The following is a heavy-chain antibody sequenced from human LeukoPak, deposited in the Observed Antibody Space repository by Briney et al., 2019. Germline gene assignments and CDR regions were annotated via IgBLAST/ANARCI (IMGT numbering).Heavy chain of an antibody. J-gene: IGHJ4*02. CDR2: INSDGINT. D-gene: IGHD6-19*01. V-gene: IGHV3-74*01. Sequence: QSGGSLRLSCAASGFTFSNYWMHWVRHAPGKGLVWVSRINSDGINTSYADSVKGRFTISRDNAKNSLYLQMNSLRAEDTAVYYCARGFGRQWLVPNFDYWGQGTLVTVSS. CDR3: ARGFGRQWLVPNFDY. CDR1: GFTFSNYW.